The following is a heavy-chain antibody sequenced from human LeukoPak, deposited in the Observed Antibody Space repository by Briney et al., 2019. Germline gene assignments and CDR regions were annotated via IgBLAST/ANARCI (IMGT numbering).Heavy chain of an antibody. Sequence: SVKVSCKASGGTFSSYTISWVRQAPGQGLEWMGRVIPILGIANYAQKFQGRVTITADKSTSTAYMELSSLRSEDTAVYYCARSYGSGSYHQFDYWGQGTLVTVSS. V-gene: IGHV1-69*02. CDR1: GGTFSSYT. CDR2: VIPILGIA. J-gene: IGHJ4*02. CDR3: ARSYGSGSYHQFDY. D-gene: IGHD3-10*01.